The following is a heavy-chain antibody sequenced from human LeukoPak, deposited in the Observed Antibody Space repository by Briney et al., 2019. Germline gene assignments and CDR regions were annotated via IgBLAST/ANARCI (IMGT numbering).Heavy chain of an antibody. D-gene: IGHD3-22*01. CDR3: AKEYTYYYDSSYASDI. V-gene: IGHV3-30*02. CDR1: GFTFSSYG. CDR2: IRYDGSNK. J-gene: IGHJ3*02. Sequence: GGSLRLSCAASGFTFSSYGMHWVRQAPGKGLEWVAFIRYDGSNKYYADSVKGRFTISRDNSKNTLYLQMNSLRAEDTAVYYCAKEYTYYYDSSYASDIWGQGTMVTVSS.